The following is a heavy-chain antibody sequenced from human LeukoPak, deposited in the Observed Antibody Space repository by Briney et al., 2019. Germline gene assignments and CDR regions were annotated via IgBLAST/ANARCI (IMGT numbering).Heavy chain of an antibody. Sequence: GGSLRLFCVGSGFTFRSHAMSWVRQAPEKGLEFVSGIYENGGTTYYADSVKGRFSISRDNSKNTLYLQMDSLRGEDTAVHYCAKDFRIGYSAHFDYWGQGALVTVSS. D-gene: IGHD2-21*01. CDR3: AKDFRIGYSAHFDY. CDR2: IYENGGTT. V-gene: IGHV3-23*01. J-gene: IGHJ4*02. CDR1: GFTFRSHA.